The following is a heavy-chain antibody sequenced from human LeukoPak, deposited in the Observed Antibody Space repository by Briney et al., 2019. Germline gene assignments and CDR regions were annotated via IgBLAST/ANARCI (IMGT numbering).Heavy chain of an antibody. CDR1: GFTYRSYW. CDR2: IKQDGSEK. CDR3: ARGARYFEY. Sequence: PGGSLRLSCAASGFTYRSYWMSWVRQAPGKGLEWVANIKQDGSEKYYVDSVKGRFTISRDNAKNSLYLQMNSLRDDDTAVYYCARGARYFEYWGQGTLVTVSS. D-gene: IGHD6-6*01. J-gene: IGHJ4*02. V-gene: IGHV3-7*04.